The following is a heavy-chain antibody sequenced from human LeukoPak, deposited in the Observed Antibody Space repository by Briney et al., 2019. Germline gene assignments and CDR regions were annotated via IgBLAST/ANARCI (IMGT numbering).Heavy chain of an antibody. V-gene: IGHV4-39*07. D-gene: IGHD4-23*01. CDR1: GGSISSSSYY. J-gene: IGHJ1*01. CDR3: ARNQNPSTARDRYGGNTYFQH. CDR2: IYYSGST. Sequence: PSETLSLTCTVSGGSISSSSYYWGWIRQPPGKGLEWIGSIYYSGSTYYNPSLKSRVTISVDTSKNQFSLKLSSVTAADTAVYYCARNQNPSTARDRYGGNTYFQHWGQGTLVTVSS.